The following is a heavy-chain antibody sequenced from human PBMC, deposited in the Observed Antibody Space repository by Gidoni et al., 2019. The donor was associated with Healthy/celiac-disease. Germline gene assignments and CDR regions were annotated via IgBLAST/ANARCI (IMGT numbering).Heavy chain of an antibody. CDR1: GGSTSRGIYY. V-gene: IGHV4-61*02. D-gene: IGHD3-3*01. CDR3: ATTVLNYDFWSGSNDY. Sequence: QVQLQESGPGLVKPSQTLSLTCTVSGGSTSRGIYYWSWIRQPAGKGLEWIGRIYTSGSTNYNPSLKSRVTISVDTSKNQFSLKLSSVTAADTAVYYCATTVLNYDFWSGSNDYWGQGTLVTVSS. J-gene: IGHJ4*02. CDR2: IYTSGST.